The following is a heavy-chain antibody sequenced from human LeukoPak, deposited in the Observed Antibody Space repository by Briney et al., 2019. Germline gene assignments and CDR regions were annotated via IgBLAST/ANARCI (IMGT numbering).Heavy chain of an antibody. J-gene: IGHJ4*02. Sequence: PGGSLRLSCAASGFTSSSYAMSWVRQAPGKGLEWVSAISGSGGSTYYADSVKGRFTISRDNSKNTLYLQMNSLRAEDTAVYYCAKEGLDYYGSGSLDYWGQGTLVTVSS. CDR3: AKEGLDYYGSGSLDY. D-gene: IGHD3-10*01. CDR1: GFTSSSYA. CDR2: ISGSGGST. V-gene: IGHV3-23*01.